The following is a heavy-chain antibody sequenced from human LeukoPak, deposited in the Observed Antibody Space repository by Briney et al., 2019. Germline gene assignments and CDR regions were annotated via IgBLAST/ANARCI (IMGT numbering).Heavy chain of an antibody. V-gene: IGHV3-23*01. CDR3: AKEKGRVAGTSDY. CDR1: GFTFSSYA. J-gene: IGHJ4*02. CDR2: ISGSGEST. Sequence: GGSLRLSCAAYGFTFSSYAMSWVRQAPGKGLEWVSGISGSGESTYYADSVKGRFTISRDNSKNTLYVQMNSLRAEDTAVYYCAKEKGRVAGTSDYWGQGTLVTVSS. D-gene: IGHD6-19*01.